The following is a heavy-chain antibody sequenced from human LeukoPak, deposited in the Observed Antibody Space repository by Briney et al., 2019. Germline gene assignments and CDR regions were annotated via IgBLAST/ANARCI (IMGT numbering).Heavy chain of an antibody. D-gene: IGHD3-3*01. V-gene: IGHV3-30-3*02. CDR1: GFTFSSGVTLSTYG. CDR2: ISYDGSNK. CDR3: AKRDFWSGYQNAFDI. Sequence: GGSLRLSCAASGFTFSSGVTLSTYGMYWVRQAPGKGQEWVAVISYDGSNKYYADSVKGRFTISRDNSKNTLYLQMNSLRAEDTAVYYCAKRDFWSGYQNAFDIWGQGTMVTVSS. J-gene: IGHJ3*02.